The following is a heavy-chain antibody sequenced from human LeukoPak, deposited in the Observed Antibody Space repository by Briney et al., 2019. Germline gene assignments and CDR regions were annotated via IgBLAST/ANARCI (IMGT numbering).Heavy chain of an antibody. CDR1: GGSFSGYY. Sequence: SETLSLTCAVYGGSFSGYYWSWIRQPPGKGLERIGEINHSGSTNYNPSLKSRVTISVDTSKNQFSLKLSSVTAADTAVYYCARHYSGYARLYYYYGMDVWGQGTTVTVSS. J-gene: IGHJ6*02. V-gene: IGHV4-34*01. D-gene: IGHD5-12*01. CDR3: ARHYSGYARLYYYYGMDV. CDR2: INHSGST.